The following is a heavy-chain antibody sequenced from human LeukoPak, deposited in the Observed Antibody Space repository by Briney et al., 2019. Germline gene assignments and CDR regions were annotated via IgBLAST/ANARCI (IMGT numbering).Heavy chain of an antibody. J-gene: IGHJ4*02. CDR1: GYTFTSYD. V-gene: IGHV1-8*01. D-gene: IGHD3-3*01. Sequence: ASVKVSCKASGYTFTSYDIHWVRQATGQGLEWMGWMNPNSGNTGYAQKFQGRVTMTRNTSISTAYMELSSLRSEDTAVYYCARGHKYYDFWSGSQFDYWGQGTLVTVSS. CDR2: MNPNSGNT. CDR3: ARGHKYYDFWSGSQFDY.